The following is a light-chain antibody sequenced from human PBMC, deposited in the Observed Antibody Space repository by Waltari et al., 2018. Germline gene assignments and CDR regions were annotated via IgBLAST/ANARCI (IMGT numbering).Light chain of an antibody. CDR1: QSVSSN. CDR2: GAF. V-gene: IGKV3-15*01. J-gene: IGKJ2*01. CDR3: QQYNKWPPYT. Sequence: EIVMTQSPATLSVSPGERATLSCRASQSVSSNLAWYQQKPGQAPSLLTYGAFTRATGVPARFSGSGSGTEFTLTISSLQSEDFAVYYCQQYNKWPPYTFGQGTKLEIK.